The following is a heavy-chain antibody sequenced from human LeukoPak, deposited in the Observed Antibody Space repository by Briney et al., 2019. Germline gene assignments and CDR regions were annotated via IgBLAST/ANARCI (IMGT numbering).Heavy chain of an antibody. CDR2: VYYAGIT. D-gene: IGHD1-14*01. J-gene: IGHJ4*02. V-gene: IGHV4-59*01. Sequence: SETLSLTCTVSGDSIGTYYWSWIRRPPGKGLEWIGHVYYAGITDYNPSLQSRVTISVDPSRNQLTLKLNSVTAADTAVYYCARQGYKRGWCPTFDFWGPGTQVIVFS. CDR3: ARQGYKRGWCPTFDF. CDR1: GDSIGTYY.